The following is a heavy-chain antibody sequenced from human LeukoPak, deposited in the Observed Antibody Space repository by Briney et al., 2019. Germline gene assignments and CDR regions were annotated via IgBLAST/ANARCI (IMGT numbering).Heavy chain of an antibody. Sequence: PGGSLRLSCVASGFTFSSYAMSWVGQAPGRGLEWVSSINGSGAETWYTDSVKGRFTISRDNSKNTLYLQMNSLRAEDTAVYHCAIHYRGSDPMFDYWGQGTLVTVSS. CDR1: GFTFSSYA. J-gene: IGHJ4*02. D-gene: IGHD3-10*01. V-gene: IGHV3-23*01. CDR2: INGSGAET. CDR3: AIHYRGSDPMFDY.